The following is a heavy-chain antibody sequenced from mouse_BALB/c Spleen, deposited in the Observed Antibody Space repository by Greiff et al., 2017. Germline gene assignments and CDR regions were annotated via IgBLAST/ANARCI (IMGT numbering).Heavy chain of an antibody. J-gene: IGHJ4*01. CDR3: ARPRSTMITTSYAMDY. CDR1: GFSLTSYG. CDR2: IWSGGST. Sequence: VKLQQSGPGLVQPSQSLSITCTVSGFSLTSYGVHWVRQSPGKGLEWLGVIWSGGSTDYNAAFISRLSISKDNSKSQVFFKMNSLQANDTAIYYCARPRSTMITTSYAMDYWGQGTSVTVSS. D-gene: IGHD2-4*01. V-gene: IGHV2-2*02.